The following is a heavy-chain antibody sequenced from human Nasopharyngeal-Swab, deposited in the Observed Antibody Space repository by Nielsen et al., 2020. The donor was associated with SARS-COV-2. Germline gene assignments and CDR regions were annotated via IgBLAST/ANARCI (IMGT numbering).Heavy chain of an antibody. V-gene: IGHV4-39*07. J-gene: IGHJ4*02. CDR2: IYYSGST. CDR3: ARGMGSDYVRGSYRYEDYFDY. D-gene: IGHD3-16*02. CDR1: GGSISSSSYY. Sequence: SETLSLTCTVSGGSISSSSYYWGWFRQPPGKGLEWLGSIYYSGSTYYNPSLKSRVTISVDTSKNQFSLKLSSVTAADTAVYYCARGMGSDYVRGSYRYEDYFDYWGQGTLVTVSS.